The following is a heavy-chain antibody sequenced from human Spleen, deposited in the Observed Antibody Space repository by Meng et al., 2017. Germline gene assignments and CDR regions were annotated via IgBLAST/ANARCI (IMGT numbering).Heavy chain of an antibody. V-gene: IGHV4-34*01. CDR2: INHSGST. D-gene: IGHD1-26*01. J-gene: IGHJ4*02. CDR1: GGSFSGYY. Sequence: QVTLQRCGAGLFDPSETLSLTCAVYGGSFSGYYWSWIRQPPGKGLEWIGEINHSGSTNYNPSLKSRVTISVDTSKNQFSLKLSSVTAADTAVYYCARDRVGGTAAQFDYWGQGTLVTVSS. CDR3: ARDRVGGTAAQFDY.